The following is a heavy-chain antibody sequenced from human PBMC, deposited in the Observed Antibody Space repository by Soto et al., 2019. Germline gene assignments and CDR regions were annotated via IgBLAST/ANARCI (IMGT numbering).Heavy chain of an antibody. CDR3: AKGPPDYDFWSGYYDYYYMDV. V-gene: IGHV3-23*01. CDR2: ISGSGGST. Sequence: GGSLRLSCAASGFTFSSYAMSWVRQAPGKGLEWVSAISGSGGSTYYADSVKGRFTISRDNSKNTLYLQMNSLRAEDTAVYYCAKGPPDYDFWSGYYDYYYMDVWGKGTTVTVSS. CDR1: GFTFSSYA. D-gene: IGHD3-3*01. J-gene: IGHJ6*03.